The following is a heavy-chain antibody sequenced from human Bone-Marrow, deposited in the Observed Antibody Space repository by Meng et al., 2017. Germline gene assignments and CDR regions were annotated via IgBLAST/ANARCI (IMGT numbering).Heavy chain of an antibody. D-gene: IGHD3-10*01. CDR2: ITGSETPT. J-gene: IGHJ4*02. Sequence: GESLKISCAASGFTVSSNYMSWVRQAPGKGLEYVASITGSETPTTLAFHADSVRGRFTISRDDSRSSLYLQMNNLRVDDTAVYYCGGVRGVDRGAQYWGQGVPVTVSS. V-gene: IGHV3-11*04. CDR1: GFTVSSNY. CDR3: GGVRGVDRGAQY.